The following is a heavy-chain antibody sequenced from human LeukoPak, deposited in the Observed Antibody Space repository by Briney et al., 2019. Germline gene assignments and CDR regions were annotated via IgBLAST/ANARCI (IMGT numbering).Heavy chain of an antibody. Sequence: GGSLRLSCAASGFTFSSYGMHWVRQTPGKGLEWVAVIWYDGSNKYYADSVKGRFTISRDNSKNTLYLQMNSLRAEDTAVYYCARRGDGYTWYFDLWGRGTLVTVSS. CDR2: IWYDGSNK. J-gene: IGHJ2*01. CDR1: GFTFSSYG. V-gene: IGHV3-33*01. CDR3: ARRGDGYTWYFDL. D-gene: IGHD5-24*01.